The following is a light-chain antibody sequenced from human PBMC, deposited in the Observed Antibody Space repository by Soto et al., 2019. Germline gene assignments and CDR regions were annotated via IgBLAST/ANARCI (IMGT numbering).Light chain of an antibody. J-gene: IGKJ5*01. CDR1: QSVSSY. CDR3: QQYNNWPPST. CDR2: GAS. V-gene: IGKV3D-15*01. Sequence: EIVLTQSPATLSLSPWERATLSRRASQSVSSYLAWYQQKPGQAPRLLIYGASNRATGIPARFSGSGSCTEFTLTISSLQSEDFAVYYCQQYNNWPPSTFGQGTRLEIK.